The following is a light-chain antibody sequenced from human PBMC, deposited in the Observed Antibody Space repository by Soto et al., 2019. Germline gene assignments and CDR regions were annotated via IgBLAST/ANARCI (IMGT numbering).Light chain of an antibody. V-gene: IGKV3-20*01. CDR3: QQYANSPIT. CDR1: QSVSSY. CDR2: GVS. Sequence: EIVLTQSPATLSLSPGERANLSCRASQSVSSYLAWYQQKPGQAPRLLIYGVSSRASGIPDRFFGSGSGTDFTLTINRLEPEDFAVYYCQQYANSPITFGQGTRLEIK. J-gene: IGKJ5*01.